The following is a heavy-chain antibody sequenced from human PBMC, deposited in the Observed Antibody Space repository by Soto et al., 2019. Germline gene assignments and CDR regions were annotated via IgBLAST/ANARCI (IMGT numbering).Heavy chain of an antibody. V-gene: IGHV3-23*01. CDR3: AKSGYDRGYYYYGMDV. J-gene: IGHJ6*02. D-gene: IGHD5-12*01. CDR2: ISGSGGST. Sequence: GGSLRLSCAASGFTFSSYAMSWVRQAPGKGLEWVSAISGSGGSTYYADSVKGRFTISRDNSKNTLYLQMNSLRAEDTAVYYCAKSGYDRGYYYYGMDVWGQGTTVTVSS. CDR1: GFTFSSYA.